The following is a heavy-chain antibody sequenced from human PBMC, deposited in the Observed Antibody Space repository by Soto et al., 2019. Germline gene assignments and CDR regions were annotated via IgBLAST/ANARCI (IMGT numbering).Heavy chain of an antibody. CDR2: ISSNSAYI. Sequence: GGSLGLSCAASTFPLSTYWMTWVRQAPGKGLEWVSTISSNSAYIYYTDALRGRFTISRDNAKNSLHLQMNSLRAEDTAVYYCTRDASRDSSARGWFDPWGPGTLVTVSS. CDR1: TFPLSTYW. CDR3: TRDASRDSSARGWFDP. J-gene: IGHJ5*02. V-gene: IGHV3-21*01. D-gene: IGHD6-13*01.